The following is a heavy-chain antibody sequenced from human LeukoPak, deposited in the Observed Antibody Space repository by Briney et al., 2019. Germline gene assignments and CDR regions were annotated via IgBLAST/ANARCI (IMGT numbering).Heavy chain of an antibody. D-gene: IGHD3-10*01. V-gene: IGHV5-51*01. CDR2: IFPGDSDT. Sequence: GESLKISCKASGDRFTSYWVAWVRQKPGEGLEWMGIIFPGDSDTRYSPSFQGQVTISADKSISTAYLQWSSLKASDTAMYYCARWDGYYGSGSPYCYMDVWGKGTTVTVSS. J-gene: IGHJ6*03. CDR3: ARWDGYYGSGSPYCYMDV. CDR1: GDRFTSYW.